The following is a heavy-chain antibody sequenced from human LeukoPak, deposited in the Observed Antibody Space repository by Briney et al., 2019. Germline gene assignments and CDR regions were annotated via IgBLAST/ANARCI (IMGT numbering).Heavy chain of an antibody. V-gene: IGHV4-59*08. CDR1: GGSISCYN. CDR3: ATQSEYEIYCMDV. Sequence: PSQTLSLTCSVSGGSISCYNWCTIRQPPGKGLEWIGCLYYSGSTNYNPSLKSRVTISVDTSKNQFSLQLSSVTAADTAVYYCATQSEYEIYCMDVWGQGTTVTVSS. D-gene: IGHD2-2*01. CDR2: LYYSGST. J-gene: IGHJ6*02.